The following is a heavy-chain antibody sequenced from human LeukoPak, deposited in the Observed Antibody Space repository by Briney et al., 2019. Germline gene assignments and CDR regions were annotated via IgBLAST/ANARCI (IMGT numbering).Heavy chain of an antibody. CDR2: FDPEDGET. Sequence: ASVKVSCKVSGYTLTELFMHWVRQAPGKGLEWMGGFDPEDGETIYAQKFQGRVTMTEDTSTDTAYMELSRLRSEDTAVYYCASSVGFQASPYYFDYWGQGTLVTVSS. D-gene: IGHD3-22*01. V-gene: IGHV1-24*01. J-gene: IGHJ4*02. CDR1: GYTLTELF. CDR3: ASSVGFQASPYYFDY.